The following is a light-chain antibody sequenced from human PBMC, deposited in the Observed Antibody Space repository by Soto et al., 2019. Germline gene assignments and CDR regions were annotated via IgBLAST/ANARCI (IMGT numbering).Light chain of an antibody. Sequence: EIVLTQSPGTLSLSPGERATLSCRASQSVSNSYLAWYQQKPGQAPRLLIYGASSRATGIPDRISGSGSGAALTITIIRIEPEDFAVYYCQQYCSSPMYTFGQGTKLDIK. CDR3: QQYCSSPMYT. V-gene: IGKV3-20*01. J-gene: IGKJ2*01. CDR1: QSVSNSY. CDR2: GAS.